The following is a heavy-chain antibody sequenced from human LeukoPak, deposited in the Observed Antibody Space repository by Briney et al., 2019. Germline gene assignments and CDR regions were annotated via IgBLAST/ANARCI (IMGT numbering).Heavy chain of an antibody. CDR2: IYYSGST. Sequence: PSETLSLTCTVSGGSISSSSYYWGWIRQPPGKGLEWIGSIYYSGSTYYNPSLKSRVTISVDTSKNQFSLKLSPVTAADTAVYYCATHETLFGYSDHWGQGTLVTVSS. CDR3: ATHETLFGYSDH. V-gene: IGHV4-39*01. D-gene: IGHD3-3*01. CDR1: GGSISSSSYY. J-gene: IGHJ4*02.